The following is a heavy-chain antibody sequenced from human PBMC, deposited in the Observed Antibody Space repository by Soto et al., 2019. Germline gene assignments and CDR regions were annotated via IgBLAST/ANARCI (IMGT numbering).Heavy chain of an antibody. CDR2: IYYSGST. J-gene: IGHJ4*02. CDR1: GGSISSGGYY. D-gene: IGHD6-19*01. Sequence: PSETLSLPCTVSGGSISSGGYYWSWIRQHPGKGLEWIGYIYYSGSTYYNPSLKSRLTISVDTSKNQFFLKLSSVTAADTAVYYCARRGAVAVHYLDYWGQGTLVTVSS. CDR3: ARRGAVAVHYLDY. V-gene: IGHV4-30-4*08.